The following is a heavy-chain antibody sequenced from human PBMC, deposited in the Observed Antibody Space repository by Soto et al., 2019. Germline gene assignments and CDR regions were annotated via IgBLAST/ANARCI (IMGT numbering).Heavy chain of an antibody. CDR2: IHNSGST. D-gene: IGHD3-10*01. CDR1: GGSITSYY. Sequence: QVQLQESGPGLVKPSETLSLTCTVSGGSITSYYWSWIRQPPGKGLEWIGYIHNSGSTSYNPPLQSRVTISADVSKNQFSLDLRSVPAADTAVYYCARRWSGTDYWGHGTLVTVSS. J-gene: IGHJ4*01. V-gene: IGHV4-59*01. CDR3: ARRWSGTDY.